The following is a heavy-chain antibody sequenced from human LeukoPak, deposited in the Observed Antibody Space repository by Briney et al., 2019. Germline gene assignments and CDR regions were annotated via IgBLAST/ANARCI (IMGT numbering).Heavy chain of an antibody. Sequence: SETLSLTCAVYGGSFSGYYWSWIRQPLGKGLEWIGEINHSGSTNYSPSLKSRVTMSVDTSKKQFSLILSSVTAADTAVYYCARGQFQRDYWGQGTLVTVSS. V-gene: IGHV4-34*01. CDR1: GGSFSGYY. CDR2: INHSGST. J-gene: IGHJ4*02. CDR3: ARGQFQRDY.